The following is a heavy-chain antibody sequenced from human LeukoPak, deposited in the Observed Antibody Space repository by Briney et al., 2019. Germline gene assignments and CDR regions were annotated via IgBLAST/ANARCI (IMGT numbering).Heavy chain of an antibody. J-gene: IGHJ6*02. Sequence: SLRLSCAASGFTFSSYAMHWVRQAPGKGLEWVAVISYDGSNKYYADSVKGRFTISRDNSKNTLYLQMNSLKTEDTAVYYCTTAWRYYDSSGLYYYYYYGMDVWGQGTTVTVSS. V-gene: IGHV3-30-3*01. CDR2: ISYDGSNK. CDR3: TTAWRYYDSSGLYYYYYYGMDV. D-gene: IGHD3-22*01. CDR1: GFTFSSYA.